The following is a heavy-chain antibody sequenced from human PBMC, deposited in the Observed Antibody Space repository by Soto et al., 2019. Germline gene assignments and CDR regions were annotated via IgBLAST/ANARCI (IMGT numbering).Heavy chain of an antibody. CDR1: GGSISSSSYY. CDR2: IYYSGST. J-gene: IGHJ5*02. V-gene: IGHV4-39*01. D-gene: IGHD3-10*01. CDR3: ARQRPVTSTPNWFDP. Sequence: QLQLQESGPGLVKPSETLSLTCTVSGGSISSSSYYWGWIRQPPGKGLEWIGSIYYSGSTYYNPSLQSRDTLSVDTSENQISLSLSSVTAADTAVYYCARQRPVTSTPNWFDPWGQGTLVTVSS.